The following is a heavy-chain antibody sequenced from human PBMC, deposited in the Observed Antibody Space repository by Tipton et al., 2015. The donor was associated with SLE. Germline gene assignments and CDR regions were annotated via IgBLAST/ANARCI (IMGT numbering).Heavy chain of an antibody. CDR1: GFTFDDYA. D-gene: IGHD6-13*01. CDR2: ISWNSGSI. J-gene: IGHJ2*01. Sequence: SLRLSCAASGFTFDDYAMHWVRQAPGKGLEWVSGISWNSGSIGYADSVKGRFTISRDNAKNSLYLQMNSLRAEDTAVYYCARDFNIAAAGMDWYFDLWGRGTLVTVSS. V-gene: IGHV3-9*01. CDR3: ARDFNIAAAGMDWYFDL.